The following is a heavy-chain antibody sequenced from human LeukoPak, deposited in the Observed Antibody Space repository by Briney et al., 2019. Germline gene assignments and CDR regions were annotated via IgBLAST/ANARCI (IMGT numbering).Heavy chain of an antibody. V-gene: IGHV3-43*02. Sequence: GGSLRLXCAASGFTFDDYAMHWVRQAPGKGLEWVSLISGDGGSTYYADSVKGRFTISRDNSKNSLYLEMNSLRTEDTALYYCAKGYSSGYTYFQHWGQGTLVTVSS. J-gene: IGHJ1*01. CDR1: GFTFDDYA. CDR2: ISGDGGST. CDR3: AKGYSSGYTYFQH. D-gene: IGHD3-22*01.